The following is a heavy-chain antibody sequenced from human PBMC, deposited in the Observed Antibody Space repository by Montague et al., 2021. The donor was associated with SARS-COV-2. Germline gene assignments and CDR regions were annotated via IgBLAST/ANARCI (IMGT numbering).Heavy chain of an antibody. CDR3: ARGSGCSGGSCYSEWDPHYYYGREV. Sequence: KKNSGSTNYNPPLKSRVTISVDTSKNQFSLKLSSVTAADTAVYYCARGSGCSGGSCYSEWDPHYYYGREVWGQGTTVTVS. V-gene: IGHV4-34*01. D-gene: IGHD2-15*01. CDR2: KKNSGST. J-gene: IGHJ6*02.